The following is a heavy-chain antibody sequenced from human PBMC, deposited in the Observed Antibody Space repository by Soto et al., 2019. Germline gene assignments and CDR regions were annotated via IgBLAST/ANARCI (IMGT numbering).Heavy chain of an antibody. V-gene: IGHV4-30-2*01. J-gene: IGHJ4*02. Sequence: QLQLQESGSGLVKPSQTLSLTCAVSGGSISSGGYSWSWIRQPPGKGLEWIGYIYHRGSTYYNPSLKSRVTISVDRSKTQFSLKMSYVTAADTAVYYCARGITTVTTYDYWGQGTLVTVSS. D-gene: IGHD4-17*01. CDR2: IYHRGST. CDR3: ARGITTVTTYDY. CDR1: GGSISSGGYS.